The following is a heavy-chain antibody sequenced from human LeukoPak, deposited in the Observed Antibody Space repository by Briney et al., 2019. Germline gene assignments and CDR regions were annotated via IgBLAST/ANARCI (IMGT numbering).Heavy chain of an antibody. D-gene: IGHD2-21*02. V-gene: IGHV1-24*01. J-gene: IGHJ4*02. CDR3: ATTQPPEPYCGGDCYSRYYFDY. CDR2: FDPEDGET. CDR1: GYTLTELS. Sequence: ASVKVTCKVSGYTLTELSMHWVRQAPGKGLEWMGGFDPEDGETIYAQKFQGRVTMTEDTSTDTAYMELSSLRSEDTAVYYCATTQPPEPYCGGDCYSRYYFDYWGQGTLVTVSS.